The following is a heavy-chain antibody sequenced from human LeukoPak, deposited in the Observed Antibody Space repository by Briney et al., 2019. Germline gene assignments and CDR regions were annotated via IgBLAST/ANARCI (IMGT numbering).Heavy chain of an antibody. CDR2: ISAYNGNT. D-gene: IGHD1-1*01. V-gene: IGHV1-18*01. Sequence: ASVKVSCKASGYTFTTYGFSWVRQAPGQGLEWMGWISAYNGNTNYAQKLQGRVTMTTDTSTSTAYMELRSLRSDDTAVYYCARVPPYNWNENAFDIWGQGTIVTVSS. CDR1: GYTFTTYG. CDR3: ARVPPYNWNENAFDI. J-gene: IGHJ3*02.